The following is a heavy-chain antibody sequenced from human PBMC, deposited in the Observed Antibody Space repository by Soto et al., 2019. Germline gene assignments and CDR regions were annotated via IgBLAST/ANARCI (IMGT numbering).Heavy chain of an antibody. CDR2: IYYSGST. D-gene: IGHD3-16*01. V-gene: IGHV4-59*08. J-gene: IGHJ5*02. CDR1: GGSISSYY. Sequence: SETLSLTCTVSGGSISSYYWSWIRQPPGKGLEWIGYIYYSGSTNYNPSLKSRVTISVDTSKNQFSLKLSSVTAADTAVYYCARHLTIGGLDPWGQGQWSPSP. CDR3: ARHLTIGGLDP.